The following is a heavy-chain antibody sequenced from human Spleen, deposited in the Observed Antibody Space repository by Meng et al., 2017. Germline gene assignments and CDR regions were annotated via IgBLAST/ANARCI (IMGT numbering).Heavy chain of an antibody. CDR2: INPIFGTA. V-gene: IGHV1-69*01. CDR3: ARDEGREYWYNWFDP. J-gene: IGHJ5*02. D-gene: IGHD2-8*02. CDR1: GYNFPDYY. Sequence: QVQQVQSWAGVKKPGAPVKVSCKPSGYNFPDYYIHWVRPAPGQGLEWMGRINPIFGTANYAPKFQGRVTITTDASTSTAYMELSSLRSDDTAVYYCARDEGREYWYNWFDPWGQGTLVTVSS.